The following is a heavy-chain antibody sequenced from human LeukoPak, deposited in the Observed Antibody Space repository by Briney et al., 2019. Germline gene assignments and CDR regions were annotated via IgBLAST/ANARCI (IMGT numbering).Heavy chain of an antibody. D-gene: IGHD2-2*01. CDR3: ARGPYCSSRGAYYYGMDV. CDR2: INHSGST. J-gene: IGHJ6*02. V-gene: IGHV4-34*01. CDR1: GGSFSGYY. Sequence: SETLSLTCAVYGGSFSGYYWSWIRQPPGKGLEWIGEINHSGSTNYNPSLKSRVTLSVDTSKNQFSPKLSSVTAADTAVYYCARGPYCSSRGAYYYGMDVWGQGTTVTVSS.